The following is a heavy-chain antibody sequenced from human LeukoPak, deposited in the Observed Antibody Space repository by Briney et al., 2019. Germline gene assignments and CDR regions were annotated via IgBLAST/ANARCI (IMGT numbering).Heavy chain of an antibody. CDR1: GGSISISSYY. J-gene: IGHJ4*02. CDR2: INYSGTT. CDR3: ARWSTTVFDY. Sequence: SETLSLTCAVSGGSISISSYYWGWIRQPPGKGLEWIGSINYSGTTNYKPSLRSRVTMFVDTSKNQFSLKLSSVTAADTAVYYCARWSTTVFDYWGQGTLVTVSP. D-gene: IGHD4-17*01. V-gene: IGHV4-39*01.